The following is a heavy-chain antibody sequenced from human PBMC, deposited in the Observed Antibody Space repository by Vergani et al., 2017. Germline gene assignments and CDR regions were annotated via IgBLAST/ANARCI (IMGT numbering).Heavy chain of an antibody. Sequence: QVQLVESGGGLVKPEGSLRLSCVASEFNFKDFYMNWFRQSPGRGLEWVSFISRDGSTTHYADSVKGRFTISRDNAKKTLFLEMKSLRGEDTAIYHCASDTTATIPSDEGGAGVDVWAPGTTVIVS. CDR3: ASDTTATIPSDEGGAGVDV. D-gene: IGHD1-1*01. V-gene: IGHV3-11*04. CDR1: EFNFKDFY. CDR2: ISRDGSTT. J-gene: IGHJ6*02.